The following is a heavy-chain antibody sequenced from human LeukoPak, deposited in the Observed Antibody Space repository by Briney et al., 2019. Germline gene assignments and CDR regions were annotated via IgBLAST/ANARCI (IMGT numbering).Heavy chain of an antibody. Sequence: GGSLRLSCAASGFTFSSYVMTWVRQAPGKGLEWVSGISGSGGSTYYADSVKGRFTIPRDNSKNTLYLQMNSLRAEDTAVYYRAKDRSSSWYHPTDYWGQGTLVTVSS. J-gene: IGHJ4*02. CDR1: GFTFSSYV. V-gene: IGHV3-23*01. CDR2: ISGSGGST. CDR3: AKDRSSSWYHPTDY. D-gene: IGHD6-19*01.